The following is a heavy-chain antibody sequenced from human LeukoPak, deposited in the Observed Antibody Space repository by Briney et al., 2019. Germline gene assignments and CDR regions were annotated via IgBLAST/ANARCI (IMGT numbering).Heavy chain of an antibody. Sequence: NPSETLSLTCTVSGGSISSGGYYWSWIRQPPGKGLEWIGSIYHSGSTYYNPSLKSRVTISVDTSKNQFPLKLSSVTAADTAVYYCARDREDHWFGIWGQGTMVTVSS. V-gene: IGHV4-39*06. CDR1: GGSISSGGYY. CDR2: IYHSGST. D-gene: IGHD3-16*01. J-gene: IGHJ3*02. CDR3: ARDREDHWFGI.